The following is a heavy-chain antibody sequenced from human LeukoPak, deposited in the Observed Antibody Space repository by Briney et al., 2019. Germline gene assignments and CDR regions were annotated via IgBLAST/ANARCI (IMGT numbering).Heavy chain of an antibody. Sequence: GGSLRLSCAASGFTFSSYSMNWVRQAPGKGLEWVSSISSSSSYIYYADSVKGRFTISRDNAKNSLYLQMNSLRAEDTAVYYCARDRGDYCSSTSCASTYYYYYYYMDVWGKGTTVTVSS. V-gene: IGHV3-21*01. CDR2: ISSSSSYI. CDR3: ARDRGDYCSSTSCASTYYYYYYYMDV. J-gene: IGHJ6*03. D-gene: IGHD2-2*01. CDR1: GFTFSSYS.